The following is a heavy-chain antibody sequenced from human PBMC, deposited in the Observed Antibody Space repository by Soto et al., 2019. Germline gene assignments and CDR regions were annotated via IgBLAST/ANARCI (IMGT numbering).Heavy chain of an antibody. Sequence: GGSLRLSCAASGFTFSSFGMHWVRQPPGKGLEWVAVISYDGANKDYADAVKGRFTISRDNSKNTLYLQMNGLRAEDTAVYYCAKLDYYDSSGYYRTFDYWGQGTLVTVSS. V-gene: IGHV3-30*18. D-gene: IGHD3-22*01. CDR2: ISYDGANK. CDR1: GFTFSSFG. J-gene: IGHJ4*02. CDR3: AKLDYYDSSGYYRTFDY.